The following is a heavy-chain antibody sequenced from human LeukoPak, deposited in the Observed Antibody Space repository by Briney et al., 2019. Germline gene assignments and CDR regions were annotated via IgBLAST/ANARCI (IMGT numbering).Heavy chain of an antibody. CDR1: GGSITSYY. CDR2: MSSSGCT. Sequence: SETLSLTCTVSGGSITSYYWSWIRQPAGKGLEWIGRMSSSGCTNYNPSLKSRVTMSGDTSKNQFSLKLSSVTAADTAVYYCARGAYGSGTLGVFDYWGQGTLVTVSS. J-gene: IGHJ4*02. V-gene: IGHV4-4*07. CDR3: ARGAYGSGTLGVFDY. D-gene: IGHD3-10*01.